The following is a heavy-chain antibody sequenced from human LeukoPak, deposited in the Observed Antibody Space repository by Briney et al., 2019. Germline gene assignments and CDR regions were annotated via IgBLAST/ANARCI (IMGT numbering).Heavy chain of an antibody. Sequence: LSLTCTVSGGSISSGSYYWSWVRQAPGKGLEWVSVIHSGGSTYYADSVKGRFTISRDNSKNTRYLQMNSLRAEDTAVYYCRKYGSGSYVDYWGQGTLVTVSA. J-gene: IGHJ4*02. CDR2: IHSGGST. CDR3: RKYGSGSYVDY. D-gene: IGHD3-10*01. CDR1: GGSISSGSYY. V-gene: IGHV3-53*01.